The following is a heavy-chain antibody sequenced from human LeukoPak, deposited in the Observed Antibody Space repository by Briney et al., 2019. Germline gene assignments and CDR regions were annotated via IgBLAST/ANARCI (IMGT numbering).Heavy chain of an antibody. CDR3: VKVAKYYYGSETYYFFEH. CDR1: GFTFTTYW. CDR2: INQDGNGI. J-gene: IGHJ4*02. V-gene: IGHV3-7*01. Sequence: GGSLRLSCAASGFTFTTYWMSWVRQLPGKGLEWVANINQDGNGIYYVDYLKGRFTISRDNAKNSLDLQMNSLRVEDTGIYYCVKVAKYYYGSETYYFFEHWGQGTPVTASS. D-gene: IGHD3-10*01.